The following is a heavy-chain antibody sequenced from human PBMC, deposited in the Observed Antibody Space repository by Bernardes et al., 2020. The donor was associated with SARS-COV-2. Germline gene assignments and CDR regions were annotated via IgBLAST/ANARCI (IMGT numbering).Heavy chain of an antibody. D-gene: IGHD5-18*01. Sequence: SETLSLTCIVSGGSIRTYYWSWIRQPPGKGLEWIGYIYYSGSTNYNPSLKSRVTISVDTSKNQFSLKLSSVTAADTAVYYCARDTAMVGGVFGYWGQGTLVTVSS. CDR3: ARDTAMVGGVFGY. CDR2: IYYSGST. CDR1: GGSIRTYY. J-gene: IGHJ4*02. V-gene: IGHV4-59*01.